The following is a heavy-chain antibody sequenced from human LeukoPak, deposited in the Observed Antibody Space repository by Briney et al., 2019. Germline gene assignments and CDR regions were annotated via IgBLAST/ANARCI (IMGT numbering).Heavy chain of an antibody. Sequence: GGSLRLSCAVSGFTFSTYWMIWVRQAPGKGLEWVSYISRSISYIYHADSVKGRFTISRDNAKNSLYLQMNSLRAEDTAVYYCARDRFHYDSGVQEAFDIWGQGTMVTVSS. CDR1: GFTFSTYW. D-gene: IGHD3-22*01. J-gene: IGHJ3*02. CDR3: ARDRFHYDSGVQEAFDI. V-gene: IGHV3-21*01. CDR2: ISRSISYI.